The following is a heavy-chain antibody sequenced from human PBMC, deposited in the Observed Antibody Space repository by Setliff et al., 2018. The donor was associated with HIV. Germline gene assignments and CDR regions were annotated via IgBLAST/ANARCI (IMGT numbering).Heavy chain of an antibody. CDR1: GGSISSSSYY. D-gene: IGHD5-12*01. V-gene: IGHV4-39*01. CDR3: ARLGDSGYDFRGYFDY. J-gene: IGHJ4*02. CDR2: IYYSGST. Sequence: SETLSLTCTVSGGSISSSSYYWGWIRQPPGKGLEYIGSIYYSGSTYYNPSLKSRVTISVDTSKNQFSLKLSSVSAADTALYFCARLGDSGYDFRGYFDYWGQGKLVTVSS.